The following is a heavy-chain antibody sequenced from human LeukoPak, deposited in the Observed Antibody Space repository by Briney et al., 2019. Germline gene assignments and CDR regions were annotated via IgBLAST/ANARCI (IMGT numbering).Heavy chain of an antibody. D-gene: IGHD5-12*01. J-gene: IGHJ4*02. Sequence: PSETLSLTCTVSVGSISGYFWTWSRQPAGKGLEWIGRIYSSGSNNYNPSLKSRVTMSLDTSKNHFSLNLTSVTAADTAVYYCAREPTSGREPTSGRPLDYWGQGTLVTVSS. CDR2: IYSSGSN. CDR1: VGSISGYF. CDR3: AREPTSGREPTSGRPLDY. V-gene: IGHV4-4*07.